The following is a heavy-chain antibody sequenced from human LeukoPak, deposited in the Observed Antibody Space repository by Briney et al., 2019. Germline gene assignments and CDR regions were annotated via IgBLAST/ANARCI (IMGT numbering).Heavy chain of an antibody. CDR3: ARTIYYFDY. V-gene: IGHV4-61*01. D-gene: IGHD2/OR15-2a*01. Sequence: SETLSLTCTVSGGSFSSGSYYWSWIRQPPGKGLEWIGYIYYSGSTNYNPSLKSRVTISVDTSKNQFSLKLSSVTAADTAVYYCARTIYYFDYWGQGTLVTVSS. J-gene: IGHJ4*02. CDR1: GGSFSSGSYY. CDR2: IYYSGST.